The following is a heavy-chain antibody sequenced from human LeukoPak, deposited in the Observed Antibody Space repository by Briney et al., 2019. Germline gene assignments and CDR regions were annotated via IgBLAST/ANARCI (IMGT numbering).Heavy chain of an antibody. J-gene: IGHJ4*02. CDR1: GGSISSYY. V-gene: IGHV4-59*08. CDR3: ARLGGDYYDNSSLNY. Sequence: SETLSLTCTVSGGSISSYYWSWIRQPPGKGLEWIGYIYYSGSTNYSPSLKSRVTISVDTSKNQFSLKLSSVTAADTAVYYCARLGGDYYDNSSLNYWGQGTLVTVSS. CDR2: IYYSGST. D-gene: IGHD3-22*01.